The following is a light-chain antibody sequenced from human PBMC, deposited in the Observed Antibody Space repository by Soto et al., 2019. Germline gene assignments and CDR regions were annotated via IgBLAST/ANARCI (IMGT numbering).Light chain of an antibody. CDR3: QQSYGVPLT. CDR2: AAS. V-gene: IGKV1-39*01. CDR1: RIISTF. J-gene: IGKJ4*01. Sequence: DIQMTQSPSSLSASVGDRVTIICRASRIISTFLNWYQQKPGKAPKLLIYAASSLQSGVPSRFSGSGSGTDFTLTISNLQPEDFATYSCQQSYGVPLTFGGGTRVEI.